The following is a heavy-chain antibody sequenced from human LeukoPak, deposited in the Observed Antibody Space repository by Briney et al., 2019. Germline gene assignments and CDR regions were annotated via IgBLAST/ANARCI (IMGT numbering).Heavy chain of an antibody. CDR1: GGSISSSSYY. D-gene: IGHD5-12*01. CDR2: IYYSGST. CDR3: ARGTGGYTLF. Sequence: SETLSLTCTVSGGSISSSSYYWGWIRQPPGKGLEWIGSIYYSGSTYYNPSLKSRVTISVDTSKNQFSLKLSSVTAADTAVYYCARGTGGYTLFWGQGTLVTVSS. J-gene: IGHJ4*02. V-gene: IGHV4-39*01.